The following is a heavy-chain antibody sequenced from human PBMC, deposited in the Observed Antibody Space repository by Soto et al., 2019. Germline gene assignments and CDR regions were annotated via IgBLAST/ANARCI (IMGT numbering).Heavy chain of an antibody. Sequence: QVQLVQSGAEVRTPGALVKVSFKDSGYTFTSYDINWVLQATGQGPDWMGWMNPDSGNTGYVQKFQGRVTMTRNTAISTAYMELSSLRSEDTAVYYCARSVGGSNVNFDYWGQGTLVTVSS. J-gene: IGHJ4*02. CDR1: GYTFTSYD. CDR3: ARSVGGSNVNFDY. CDR2: MNPDSGNT. D-gene: IGHD3-10*01. V-gene: IGHV1-8*01.